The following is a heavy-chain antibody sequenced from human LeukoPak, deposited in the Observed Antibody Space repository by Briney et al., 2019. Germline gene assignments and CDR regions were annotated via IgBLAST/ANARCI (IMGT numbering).Heavy chain of an antibody. D-gene: IGHD1-1*01. J-gene: IGHJ5*02. V-gene: IGHV4-59*01. CDR1: GGHITDYY. CDR2: DYYSGSS. CDR3: AREGELESWFDP. Sequence: SETLSLTCTVSGGHITDYYWDWLRQPPGKGLEWLGYDYYSGSSNYNPSLKSRVTISVDTSKNQFSLKMSSVTAADTAVYYCAREGELESWFDPWGQGTLVTVSS.